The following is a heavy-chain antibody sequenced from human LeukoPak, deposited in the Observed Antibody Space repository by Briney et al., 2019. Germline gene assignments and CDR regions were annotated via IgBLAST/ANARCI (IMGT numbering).Heavy chain of an antibody. Sequence: ASVKVSCKASGYTFTNYAIIWVRQAPGQGLEWMGWISDYSGNTNYAQKFQGRVTMTTDTSTSTAYMELRSLRSDGTAVFYCARVGPEYCINDNGVCVRAWFDPWGHGALVTVSS. CDR3: ARVGPEYCINDNGVCVRAWFDP. D-gene: IGHD2-8*01. CDR2: ISDYSGNT. V-gene: IGHV1-18*01. J-gene: IGHJ5*02. CDR1: GYTFTNYA.